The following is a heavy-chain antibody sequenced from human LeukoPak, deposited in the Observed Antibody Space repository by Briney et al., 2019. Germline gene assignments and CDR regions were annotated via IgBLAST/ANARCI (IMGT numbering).Heavy chain of an antibody. CDR2: IRYDGSNK. D-gene: IGHD6-6*01. V-gene: IGHV3-30*02. J-gene: IGHJ4*01. CDR3: ARDRQGYFDY. CDR1: GFTFSSYG. Sequence: GGSLRLSYAASGFTFSSYGMHWVRQAPGKGLEWVAFIRYDGSNKYYADSVKGRFTISRDNAKNSLYLQMNSLRAEDTAVYYCARDRQGYFDYWGQGTLVTVSS.